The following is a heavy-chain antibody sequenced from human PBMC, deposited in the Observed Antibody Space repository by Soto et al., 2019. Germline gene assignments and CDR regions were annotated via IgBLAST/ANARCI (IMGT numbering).Heavy chain of an antibody. J-gene: IGHJ4*01. CDR3: ARHSTSAPKDY. D-gene: IGHD3-10*01. CDR2: IYPGDSDT. CDR1: GYSFTTHW. V-gene: IGHV5-51*01. Sequence: GESLKISCKGSGYSFTTHWVGWVRQMPGKGLEWMGIIYPGDSDTRYSPSFEGHVTISVDKSISTAFLQWNSLKASDNAIYYCARHSTSAPKDYWGQGTLVTV.